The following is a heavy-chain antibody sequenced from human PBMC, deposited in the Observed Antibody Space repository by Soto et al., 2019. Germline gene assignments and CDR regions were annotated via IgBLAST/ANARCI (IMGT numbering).Heavy chain of an antibody. Sequence: FSVKVSCRASGATFSSYAISWVREASGQGLESMGAIIPIFGIANYAQKFEGCVTITADHSTSTSYMELSRSRSVTTAVSYCARGLLAPFWGSIRALARWGKGPRVTVSS. D-gene: IGHD3-16*01. CDR3: ARGLLAPFWGSIRALAR. CDR1: GATFSSYA. CDR2: IIPIFGIA. V-gene: IGHV1-69*17. J-gene: IGHJ4*02.